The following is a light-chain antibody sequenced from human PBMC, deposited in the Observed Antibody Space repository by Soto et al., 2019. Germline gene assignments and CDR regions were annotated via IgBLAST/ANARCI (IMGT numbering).Light chain of an antibody. Sequence: NFMLTQPHSVSESPGKTVTISCTRSSGSIASNYVQWYHRRPGSAPTIVMYEDNQRPSGVPDRFSGSIDRSSNSASLTISGLKTEDEGDFYCQSYDSSNWVFGGGTKLTVL. J-gene: IGLJ3*02. CDR3: QSYDSSNWV. V-gene: IGLV6-57*04. CDR2: EDN. CDR1: SGSIASNY.